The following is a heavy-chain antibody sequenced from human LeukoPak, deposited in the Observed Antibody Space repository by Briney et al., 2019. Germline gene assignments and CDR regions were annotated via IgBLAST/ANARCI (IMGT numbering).Heavy chain of an antibody. V-gene: IGHV1-46*01. CDR2: INPSAGST. J-gene: IGHJ4*02. CDR3: ARGGDDYNWDY. CDR1: GYTFTNYY. Sequence: ASVKVSCKASGYTFTNYYLHWVRQVPGQGLEWMGIINPSAGSTTYAQKFQGRVTMTRDTSASTVYMQLSSLRSEDTAVYYCARGGDDYNWDYWGQGTLVTVSS. D-gene: IGHD5-24*01.